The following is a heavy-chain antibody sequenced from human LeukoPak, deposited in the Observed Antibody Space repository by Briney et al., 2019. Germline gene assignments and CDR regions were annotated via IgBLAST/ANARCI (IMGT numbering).Heavy chain of an antibody. CDR1: GFTFNSYA. CDR3: ARLHSSGWYGRAGRYFDY. V-gene: IGHV3-23*01. J-gene: IGHJ4*02. D-gene: IGHD6-19*01. CDR2: ISGSGGST. Sequence: GGSLRLSCAASGFTFNSYAMSWVRQAPGKGLEWVSTISGSGGSTYYADSVKGRFTISRDNSKNTLYLQMNSLRAEDTAVYYCARLHSSGWYGRAGRYFDYWGQGTLVTVSS.